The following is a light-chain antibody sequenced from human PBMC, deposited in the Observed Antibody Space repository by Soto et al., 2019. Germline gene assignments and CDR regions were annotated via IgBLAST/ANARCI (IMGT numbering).Light chain of an antibody. CDR2: AAS. Sequence: DIQMTQSPSSLSASVGDRVTITCRASQSISSYLNWYQQKPGKAPKLLIYAASSLQSGVPSRFSGSGSGTGFTLTISSLQPEDFATYYCQQSYSTPYTFGQGTKREIK. V-gene: IGKV1-39*01. CDR3: QQSYSTPYT. CDR1: QSISSY. J-gene: IGKJ2*01.